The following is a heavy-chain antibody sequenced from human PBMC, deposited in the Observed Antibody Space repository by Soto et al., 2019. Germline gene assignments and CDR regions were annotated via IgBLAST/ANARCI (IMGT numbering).Heavy chain of an antibody. CDR3: ARDKLHWFDP. D-gene: IGHD1-26*01. CDR1: GGPISSYY. Sequence: SETLSLTCTVSGGPISSYYWSWIRQPPGKGLEWIGYIYYSGSTNYNPSLKSRVTISVDTSKNQFSLKLSSVTAADTAVYYCARDKLHWFDPWGQGTLVTVSS. J-gene: IGHJ5*02. V-gene: IGHV4-59*01. CDR2: IYYSGST.